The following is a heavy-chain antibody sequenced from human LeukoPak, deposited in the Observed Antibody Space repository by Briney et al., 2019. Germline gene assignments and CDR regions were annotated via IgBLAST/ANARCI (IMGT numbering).Heavy chain of an antibody. CDR1: GYTLTELS. Sequence: ASVKVSCKVSGYTLTELSMHWVRQAPGKGLEWMGGFDPEDGETIYAQKFQGRVTMTEDTSTDTAYMELSSLRSEDTAVYYCATADMATLELDYWGQGTLVTVSS. J-gene: IGHJ4*02. D-gene: IGHD1-1*01. CDR3: ATADMATLELDY. CDR2: FDPEDGET. V-gene: IGHV1-24*01.